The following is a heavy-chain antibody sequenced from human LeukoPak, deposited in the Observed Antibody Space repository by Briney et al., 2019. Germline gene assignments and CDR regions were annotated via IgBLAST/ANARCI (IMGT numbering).Heavy chain of an antibody. CDR2: IYYSGST. D-gene: IGHD3-16*01. J-gene: IGHJ6*03. Sequence: SETLSLTCTVSGGSISSYYWSWIRQPPGKGLEGIGYIYYSGSTNYNPSLKSRVTISVDTSKNQFSLKLSSVTAADTAVYYCAGGYYYYMDVWGKGTTVTVSS. CDR1: GGSISSYY. V-gene: IGHV4-59*01. CDR3: AGGYYYYMDV.